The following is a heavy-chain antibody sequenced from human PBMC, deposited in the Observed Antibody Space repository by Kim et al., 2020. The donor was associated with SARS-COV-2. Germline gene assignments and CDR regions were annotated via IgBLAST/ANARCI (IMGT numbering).Heavy chain of an antibody. D-gene: IGHD3-9*01. CDR2: INRDGSVT. J-gene: IGHJ4*02. CDR1: GFTLSNSL. Sequence: GGSLRLSCAASGFTLSNSLMNWVRQVPGKGLEWVARINRDGSVTYYADSVKGRFTISRDDAKNTLYLQVNRLRAEDTALYYCTRGWGDAWFFDFWGQGTLVTVSS. V-gene: IGHV3-74*01. CDR3: TRGWGDAWFFDF.